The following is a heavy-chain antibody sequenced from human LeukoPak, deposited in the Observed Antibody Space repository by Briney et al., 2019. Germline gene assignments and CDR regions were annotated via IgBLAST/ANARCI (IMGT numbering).Heavy chain of an antibody. CDR3: AKIGANVGF. Sequence: LPGGSLRLSCAASGFTFSSYWMSWVRQAPGKGLDWVSSINGGGGSTYYADSVKGRFTISRDNSKNTLYLQMNSLRAEDTAVYYCAKIGANVGFWGQGTLVTVSS. CDR2: INGGGGST. CDR1: GFTFSSYW. V-gene: IGHV3-23*01. D-gene: IGHD4/OR15-4a*01. J-gene: IGHJ4*02.